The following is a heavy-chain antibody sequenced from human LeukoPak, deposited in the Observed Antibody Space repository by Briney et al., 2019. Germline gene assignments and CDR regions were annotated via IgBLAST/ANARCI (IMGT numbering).Heavy chain of an antibody. J-gene: IGHJ4*02. CDR2: INSDGSST. V-gene: IGHV3-74*01. CDR3: ARRIAAVGLDY. CDR1: GFTFSSYW. D-gene: IGHD6-13*01. Sequence: XGSLRLSCAASGFTFSSYWMHWVRQAPGKGLVWVSCINSDGSSTSYADSVKGRFTISRDNAKNTLYLRMNSLRAEDTAVYYCARRIAAVGLDYWGQGTLVTVSS.